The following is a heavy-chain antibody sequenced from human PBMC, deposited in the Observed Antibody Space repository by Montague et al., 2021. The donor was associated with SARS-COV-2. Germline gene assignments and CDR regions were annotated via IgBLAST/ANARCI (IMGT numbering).Heavy chain of an antibody. Sequence: SETLSLTCTVSGGSISSSSYYWGWIRQPPGKGLEWIGSIYYSGSTYYNESPKSRVTISVDTSKNQFSLKLSSVTAADTAVYYCARLSNYYGSGSYYPHNYYYGMDVWGQGTTVTVSS. V-gene: IGHV4-39*01. CDR1: GGSISSSSYY. D-gene: IGHD3-10*01. CDR2: IYYSGST. J-gene: IGHJ6*02. CDR3: ARLSNYYGSGSYYPHNYYYGMDV.